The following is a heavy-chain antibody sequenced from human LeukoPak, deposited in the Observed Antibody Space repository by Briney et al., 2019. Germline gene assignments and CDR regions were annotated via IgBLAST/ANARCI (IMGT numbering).Heavy chain of an antibody. J-gene: IGHJ3*02. D-gene: IGHD7-27*01. CDR1: GFTFSSYA. CDR3: AKDPRNWGSRAVRDYEAFDI. CDR2: ISGSGGST. Sequence: GGSLRLSCAASGFTFSSYAMSWVRQAPGKGLEWVSAISGSGGSTYYADSVKGRFTISRDNSKNTLYLQMNSLRAEDTAVYYWAKDPRNWGSRAVRDYEAFDIWGKGTRVTVSS. V-gene: IGHV3-23*01.